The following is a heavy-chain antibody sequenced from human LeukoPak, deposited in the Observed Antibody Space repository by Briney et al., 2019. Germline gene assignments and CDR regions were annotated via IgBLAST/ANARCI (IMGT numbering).Heavy chain of an antibody. D-gene: IGHD6-13*01. CDR3: ARNAYASSWYWFDP. CDR2: IYYSGTT. CDR1: GGSIRGYY. V-gene: IGHV4-59*01. J-gene: IGHJ5*02. Sequence: SETLSLTCTVSGGSIRGYYWSWIRQPPGKGLEWIGYIYYSGTTNYNPSLKSRLTISVDTSKNQFSLKLSSVTAADTAVHYCARNAYASSWYWFDPWGQGALVTVSS.